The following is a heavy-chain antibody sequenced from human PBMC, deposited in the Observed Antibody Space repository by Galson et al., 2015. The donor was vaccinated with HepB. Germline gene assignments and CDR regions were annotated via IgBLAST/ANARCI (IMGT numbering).Heavy chain of an antibody. D-gene: IGHD5-18*01. CDR1: GGTFSSYA. CDR3: ASITGYSYGYLSD. V-gene: IGHV1-69*13. J-gene: IGHJ4*02. Sequence: SVKVSCKASGGTFSSYAISWVRQAPGQGLEWMGGIIPIFGTANYAQKFQGRVTIAADESTSTAYMELSSLRSEDTAVYYCASITGYSYGYLSDWGQGTLVTVSS. CDR2: IIPIFGTA.